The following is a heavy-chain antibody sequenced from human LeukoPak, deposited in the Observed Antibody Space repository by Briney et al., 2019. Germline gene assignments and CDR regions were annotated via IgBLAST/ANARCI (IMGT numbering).Heavy chain of an antibody. CDR1: GFTFSGYD. V-gene: IGHV3-30*02. Sequence: GGSLRLSCAASGFTFSGYDMHWVRQAPGKGLEWVALIRSDGSDKYYADSVKGRFTISRDNSKDTLFLQMNSLRAEDTAVYYCAKDIAAAGGPCAYWGRGTLVTVSS. D-gene: IGHD6-13*01. J-gene: IGHJ4*02. CDR2: IRSDGSDK. CDR3: AKDIAAAGGPCAY.